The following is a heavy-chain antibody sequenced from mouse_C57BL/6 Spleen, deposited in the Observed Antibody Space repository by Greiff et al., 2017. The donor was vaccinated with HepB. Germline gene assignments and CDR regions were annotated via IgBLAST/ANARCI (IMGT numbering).Heavy chain of an antibody. CDR3: ARPSYGSSFYYFDY. Sequence: EVQLVESGGGLVKPGGSLKLSCAASGFTFSDYGMHWVRQAPEKGLEWVAYISSGSSTIYYADTVKGRFTLSRDNAKNTLFLQMTSLRSEDTAMYYCARPSYGSSFYYFDYWGQGTTLTVSS. D-gene: IGHD1-1*01. CDR2: ISSGSSTI. J-gene: IGHJ2*01. V-gene: IGHV5-17*01. CDR1: GFTFSDYG.